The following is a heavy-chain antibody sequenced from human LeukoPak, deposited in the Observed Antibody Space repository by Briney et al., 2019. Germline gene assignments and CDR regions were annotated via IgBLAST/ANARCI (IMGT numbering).Heavy chain of an antibody. CDR3: AVDRYRHWYFDL. J-gene: IGHJ2*01. Sequence: KTSETLSLTCTVSGGSISSGGYYWSWIRQPPGKGLEWIGYVYHSGSTNYTPSLKSRVTISVDKSKNQFSLKLNSVTAADTAVYYCAVDRYRHWYFDLWGRGTLVTVSS. D-gene: IGHD1-1*01. CDR2: VYHSGST. CDR1: GGSISSGGYY. V-gene: IGHV4-61*05.